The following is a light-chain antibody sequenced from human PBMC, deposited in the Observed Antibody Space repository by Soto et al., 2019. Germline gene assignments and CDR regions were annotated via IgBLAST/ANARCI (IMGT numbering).Light chain of an antibody. Sequence: EIVLTQSPGTLSLPPGERATLSCRASQSARSSLGWYQQKPGQPPRLLIHDVSTRATGIPARFSGSGSGTEFTLTISSLQSEDFAVYYCQQYNNWPPITFGQGTRLEIK. J-gene: IGKJ5*01. CDR1: QSARSS. CDR2: DVS. CDR3: QQYNNWPPIT. V-gene: IGKV3-15*01.